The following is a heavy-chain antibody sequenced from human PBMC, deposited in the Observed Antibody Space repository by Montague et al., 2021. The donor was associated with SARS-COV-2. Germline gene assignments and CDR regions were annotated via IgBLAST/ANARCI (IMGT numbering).Heavy chain of an antibody. CDR2: IDFNSGRL. CDR1: AFTYDGFA. J-gene: IGHJ6*02. V-gene: IGHV3-9*01. Sequence: SLSLSCATSAFTYDGFAMHWVRQAPGKGLEWVSGIDFNSGRLDYADSVRGRFIVSRDNAKNSLYLQMNSLRAEDTAVYYCTKDIRPGGADVWGQGTTVTVSS. D-gene: IGHD3-16*01. CDR3: TKDIRPGGADV.